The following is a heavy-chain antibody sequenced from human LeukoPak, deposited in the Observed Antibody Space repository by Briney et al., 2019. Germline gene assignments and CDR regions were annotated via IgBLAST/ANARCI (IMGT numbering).Heavy chain of an antibody. CDR2: IIPIFGIA. Sequence: SVKVSCKASGGTFSSYAISWVRQAPGQGLEWMGRIIPIFGIANYAQKFQGRDTITADKSTSTAYMELSSLRSEDTAVYYCASTNYYYGSGSYLYYYYYGMDVWGQGTTVTVSS. D-gene: IGHD3-10*01. CDR3: ASTNYYYGSGSYLYYYYYGMDV. CDR1: GGTFSSYA. V-gene: IGHV1-69*04. J-gene: IGHJ6*02.